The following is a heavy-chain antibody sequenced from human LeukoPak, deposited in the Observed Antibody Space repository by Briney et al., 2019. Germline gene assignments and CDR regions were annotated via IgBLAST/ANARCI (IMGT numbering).Heavy chain of an antibody. CDR3: ARHLGYYYYYYMDV. V-gene: IGHV4-61*02. CDR2: IYTSGST. CDR1: GGSISSGSYY. J-gene: IGHJ6*03. Sequence: SETLSLTCTVSGGSISSGSYYWSCIRRPAGKGLECIGRIYTSGSTNYNPSLKSRATISVDTSKTQFSLKLSSVTAADTAVYYCARHLGYYYYYYMDVWGKGTTVTVSS.